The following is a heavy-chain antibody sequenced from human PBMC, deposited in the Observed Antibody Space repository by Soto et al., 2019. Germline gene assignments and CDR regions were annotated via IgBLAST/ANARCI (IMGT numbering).Heavy chain of an antibody. CDR1: GFSFSNYA. Sequence: QVQLVESGGGVVQPWRSLRLSCAGSGFSFSNYAMHWVRQAPGKGLEWVALILYDETNHYYADSVKGRFTISRDNSKNTLYLQMTSLRPEDTAVYYCAKRRVSASGTLGALDFWGQGTMVTVSS. V-gene: IGHV3-30*18. D-gene: IGHD6-13*01. J-gene: IGHJ3*01. CDR3: AKRRVSASGTLGALDF. CDR2: ILYDETNH.